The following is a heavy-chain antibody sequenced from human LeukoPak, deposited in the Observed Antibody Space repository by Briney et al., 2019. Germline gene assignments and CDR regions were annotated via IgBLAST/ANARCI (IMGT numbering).Heavy chain of an antibody. CDR2: INPDSGST. V-gene: IGHV1-2*02. D-gene: IGHD5-12*01. Sequence: GASVKVSCKASGYTFTDYYIHWVRQAPGQGLEWMGWINPDSGSTSYEQKFKGRVTMTRATSISTAYIELSRLTSDDTAVYYCAKDRYGDYEAPFHYYMDAWGRGTTVTVSS. J-gene: IGHJ6*03. CDR3: AKDRYGDYEAPFHYYMDA. CDR1: GYTFTDYY.